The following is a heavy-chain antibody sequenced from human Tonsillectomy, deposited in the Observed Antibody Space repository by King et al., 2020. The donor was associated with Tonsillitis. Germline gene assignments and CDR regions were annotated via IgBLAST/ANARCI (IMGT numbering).Heavy chain of an antibody. D-gene: IGHD2-8*01. CDR1: GDIFSRYV. Sequence: QLVQSGAEVKKPGSSVKVSCKASGDIFSRYVISWVRQAPGQGLEWMGGIITSFDTANYAQKFHGRVTIIADEPTNTVYMELNSLRSEDTAVYYCASGHFCTSGSGARHYWGQGTLVTVSS. V-gene: IGHV1-69*01. CDR2: IITSFDTA. J-gene: IGHJ4*02. CDR3: ASGHFCTSGSGARHY.